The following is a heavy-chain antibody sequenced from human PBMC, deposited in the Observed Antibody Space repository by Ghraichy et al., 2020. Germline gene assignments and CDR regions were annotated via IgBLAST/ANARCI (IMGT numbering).Heavy chain of an antibody. CDR2: IYYSGSS. CDR3: ARVIVVVPAGGADEYGMDV. Sequence: SETLSLTCTVSGVSISSGGYYWSWIRQHPGKGLEWIGYIYYSGSSYYNPSLKSRVTISVDTSKNQFSLKLSSVTAADTAVYYCARVIVVVPAGGADEYGMDVWGQGTTVTVSS. V-gene: IGHV4-31*03. J-gene: IGHJ6*02. D-gene: IGHD2-2*01. CDR1: GVSISSGGYY.